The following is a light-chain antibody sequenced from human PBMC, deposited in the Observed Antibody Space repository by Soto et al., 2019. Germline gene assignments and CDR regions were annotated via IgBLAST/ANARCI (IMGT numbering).Light chain of an antibody. V-gene: IGLV2-14*03. J-gene: IGLJ2*01. Sequence: QSALTQPASVSGSPGQSITISCTGTNSDIGGYNYVSWYQQHPGKVPKLMIYDVSNRPSGVSYRFSGSKSGNTASLTISGLQAEDEADYYCSSYTSRSTLGVFGGGTKVTVL. CDR1: NSDIGGYNY. CDR2: DVS. CDR3: SSYTSRSTLGV.